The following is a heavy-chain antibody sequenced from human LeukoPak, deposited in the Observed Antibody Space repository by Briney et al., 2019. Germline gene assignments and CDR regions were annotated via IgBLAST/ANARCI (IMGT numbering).Heavy chain of an antibody. D-gene: IGHD4-17*01. CDR3: ARYGPLDV. CDR1: GFTFSSYS. Sequence: GGSLRLSCAASGFTFSSYSMNWVRQAPGKGLEWVAVISYDGSNKYYADSVKGRFTISRDNSKNTLYLQMNSLRAEDTAVYYCARYGPLDVWGQGTTVTVSS. V-gene: IGHV3-30*03. J-gene: IGHJ6*02. CDR2: ISYDGSNK.